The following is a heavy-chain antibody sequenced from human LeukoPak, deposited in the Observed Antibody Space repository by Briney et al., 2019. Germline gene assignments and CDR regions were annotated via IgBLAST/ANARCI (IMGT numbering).Heavy chain of an antibody. CDR2: INPSGGST. CDR1: GYTFTSYG. V-gene: IGHV1-46*01. D-gene: IGHD3-3*01. Sequence: ASVKVSCKASGYTFTSYGISWVRQAPGQGLEWMGIINPSGGSTSYAQKFQGRVTMTRDMSTSTVYMELSSLRSEDTAVYYCAREGAATYYDFWSGYYYGAPSYYYYMDVWGKGTTVTVSS. J-gene: IGHJ6*03. CDR3: AREGAATYYDFWSGYYYGAPSYYYYMDV.